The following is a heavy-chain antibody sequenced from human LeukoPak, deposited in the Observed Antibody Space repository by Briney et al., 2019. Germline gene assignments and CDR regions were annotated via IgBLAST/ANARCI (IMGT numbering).Heavy chain of an antibody. D-gene: IGHD3-9*01. CDR2: ISGSGGST. CDR3: AKALYDILTGRDY. J-gene: IGHJ4*02. CDR1: GFTVSSNS. V-gene: IGHV3-23*01. Sequence: PGGSLRLSCTVSGFTVSSNSMSWVRQAPGKGLEWVSAISGSGGSTYYADSVKGRFTISRDNSKNTLYLQMNSLRAEDTAVYYCAKALYDILTGRDYWGQGTLVTVSS.